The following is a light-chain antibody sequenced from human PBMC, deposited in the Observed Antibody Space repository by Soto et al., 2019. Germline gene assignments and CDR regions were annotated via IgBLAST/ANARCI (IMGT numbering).Light chain of an antibody. V-gene: IGLV2-14*01. Sequence: QSALTQPRSVSGSPGQSVTISCTGTSSDVGSYDYVSWYQRHPDTAPKLIIYEVSHRPSGISNRFSGSKSGNTASLTISGLHVEDEADYYCSSHSATSPYVFGTGTKLTVL. CDR2: EVS. J-gene: IGLJ1*01. CDR1: SSDVGSYDY. CDR3: SSHSATSPYV.